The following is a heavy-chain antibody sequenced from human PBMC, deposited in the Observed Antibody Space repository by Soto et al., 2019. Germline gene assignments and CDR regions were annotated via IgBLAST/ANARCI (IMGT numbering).Heavy chain of an antibody. D-gene: IGHD4-17*01. J-gene: IGHJ3*01. V-gene: IGHV4-59*01. CDR1: GGSLSGYY. CDR3: ARDLDYGGNSEASDV. CDR2: IDYYGST. Sequence: PSETLSLTCTVSGGSLSGYYWSWIRQPPGKRLEWIGYIDYYGSTNYNPSLKSRVTISVDTSKKQFSLNLGSVTAADTAMYYCARDLDYGGNSEASDVWGQGTMVTVSS.